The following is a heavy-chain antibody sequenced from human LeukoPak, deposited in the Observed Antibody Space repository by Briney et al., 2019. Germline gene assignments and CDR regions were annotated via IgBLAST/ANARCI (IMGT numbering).Heavy chain of an antibody. CDR1: GFTFSSYA. D-gene: IGHD3-16*02. V-gene: IGHV3-30*04. J-gene: IGHJ4*02. Sequence: PGGSLRLSCAASGFTFSSYAMHWVRQAPGKGLEWVAVISYDGSNKYYADSVKGRFTISRDNSKNTLYLQMNSLRAEDTAVYYCARGRLRLGELSPTLFDYWGQGTLVTVSS. CDR2: ISYDGSNK. CDR3: ARGRLRLGELSPTLFDY.